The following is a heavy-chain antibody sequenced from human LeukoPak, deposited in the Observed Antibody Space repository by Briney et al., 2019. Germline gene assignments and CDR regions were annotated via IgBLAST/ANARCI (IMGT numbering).Heavy chain of an antibody. J-gene: IGHJ4*02. CDR1: GFTFSSYA. CDR2: ISGSGGGT. V-gene: IGHV3-23*01. D-gene: IGHD3-9*01. Sequence: GGSLRLSCAASGFTFSSYAMSWVRQAPGKGLEWVSAISGSGGGTYYADSVKGRFTISRDNSKNTLYLQMNSLRAEDTAVYYCANVIDYDILTGYYSPFDYWGQGTLVTVSS. CDR3: ANVIDYDILTGYYSPFDY.